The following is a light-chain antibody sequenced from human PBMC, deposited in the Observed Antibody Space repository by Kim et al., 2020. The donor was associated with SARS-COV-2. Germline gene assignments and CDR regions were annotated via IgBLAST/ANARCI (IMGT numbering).Light chain of an antibody. Sequence: GERGNRDCRASQSVSRKLDWDQQKPGQAPRLRSYGADTRATGIPARFSGSGSGTELTLTKSSLQSEDFAGYYCQQYNNWPPKWTCGQGTKVDIK. J-gene: IGKJ1*01. V-gene: IGKV3-15*01. CDR1: QSVSRK. CDR2: GAD. CDR3: QQYNNWPPKWT.